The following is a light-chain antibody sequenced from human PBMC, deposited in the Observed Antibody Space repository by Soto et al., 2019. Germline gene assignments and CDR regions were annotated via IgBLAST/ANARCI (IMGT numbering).Light chain of an antibody. CDR3: QQNDKLPPS. V-gene: IGKV1-33*01. CDR2: DAS. Sequence: DIPMTQSPSSLSASVGDRVTITCQASQDISNYLNWYQQKPGKAPKLLIYDASNLEKGVPSRFSGSGSGTDFTFTISSLQPEDIATYYCQQNDKLPPSFGQGNKLAIK. J-gene: IGKJ2*01. CDR1: QDISNY.